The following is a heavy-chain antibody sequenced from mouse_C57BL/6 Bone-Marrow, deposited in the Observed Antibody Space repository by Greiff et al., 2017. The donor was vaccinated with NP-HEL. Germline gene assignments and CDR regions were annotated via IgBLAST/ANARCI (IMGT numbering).Heavy chain of an antibody. Sequence: QVQLQQPGAELVKPGASVKMSCKASGYTFTSYWITWVKQRPGQGLEWIGDIYPGSGSTNYNEKFKSKATLTVDTSSSTAYMQLSSLTSEDSAVYYCARDWHIPHYYGSSGDYWGQGTTLTVSS. CDR2: IYPGSGST. V-gene: IGHV1-55*01. CDR1: GYTFTSYW. CDR3: ARDWHIPHYYGSSGDY. D-gene: IGHD1-1*01. J-gene: IGHJ2*01.